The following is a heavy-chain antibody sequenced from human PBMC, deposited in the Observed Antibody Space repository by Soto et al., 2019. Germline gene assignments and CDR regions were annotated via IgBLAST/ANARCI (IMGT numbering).Heavy chain of an antibody. CDR3: AREVAVGGIDY. V-gene: IGHV3-7*03. CDR2: IKQDGSEK. J-gene: IGHJ4*02. CDR1: GFTFSSYW. D-gene: IGHD6-19*01. Sequence: EVQLVESGGGLVQPGGSLRLSCAASGFTFSSYWMSWVRQAPGKGLEWVANIKQDGSEKFYVDSVKGRFTISRDNAKNSLYLQMNSLRAEDTAVHYCAREVAVGGIDYWGQGTLVTVS.